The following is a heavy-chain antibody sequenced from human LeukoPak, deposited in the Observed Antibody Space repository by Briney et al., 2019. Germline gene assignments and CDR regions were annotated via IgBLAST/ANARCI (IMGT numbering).Heavy chain of an antibody. CDR2: ISGSGGGT. J-gene: IGHJ4*02. Sequence: GGSLRLSCAASGFTFSNYAMNWVRQAPGKGLEWVSAISGSGGGTFYADSVKGRFTISRDNSKNTLYLQMNSLRAEDTAVYYCAKSKSGGGWYSNDYWGQGTLVTVSS. D-gene: IGHD6-19*01. V-gene: IGHV3-23*01. CDR3: AKSKSGGGWYSNDY. CDR1: GFTFSNYA.